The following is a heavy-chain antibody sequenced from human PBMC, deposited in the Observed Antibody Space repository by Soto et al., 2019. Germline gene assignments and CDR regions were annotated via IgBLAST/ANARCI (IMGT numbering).Heavy chain of an antibody. J-gene: IGHJ4*02. CDR1: GYTFTSYG. V-gene: IGHV1-18*01. D-gene: IGHD1-26*01. Sequence: ASVKVSCKASGYTFTSYGISWVRQAPGQGLEWMGWISAYNGNTNYAQKLQGRVTMTTDTSTSTAYMELRSLRSDDTAVYYCARDGPYSGSYYAFWIDYWGQGTRVTVS. CDR3: ARDGPYSGSYYAFWIDY. CDR2: ISAYNGNT.